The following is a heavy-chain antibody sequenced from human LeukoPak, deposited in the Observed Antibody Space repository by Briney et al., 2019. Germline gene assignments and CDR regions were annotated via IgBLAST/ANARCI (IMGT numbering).Heavy chain of an antibody. Sequence: GGSLRLSCAASGFTFSTYWMTWVHQAPGKGPEWVANIKQDGSEKYYVDSVKGRFTIFRDNAKNSLYLQMNSLRDEDTAVYFCARFRSSRYWVDAFDIWGQGTMVIVSS. D-gene: IGHD6-13*01. CDR1: GFTFSTYW. V-gene: IGHV3-7*01. CDR2: IKQDGSEK. CDR3: ARFRSSRYWVDAFDI. J-gene: IGHJ3*02.